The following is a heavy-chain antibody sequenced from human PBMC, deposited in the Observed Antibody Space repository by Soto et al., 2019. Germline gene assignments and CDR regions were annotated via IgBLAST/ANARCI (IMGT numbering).Heavy chain of an antibody. CDR1: GYSFATSG. Sequence: VKLVQSGTEVKKPGASMKVSCKASGYSFATSGMSWVRQAPGQGLEWGWISAYNGNTNYEQKLQDRVTMTTDTSTSTAYLELRSLRSDDTAVYYCARAGHYYDSSGYANWGQGTLVTVSS. J-gene: IGHJ4*02. D-gene: IGHD3-22*01. CDR3: ARAGHYYDSSGYAN. CDR2: ISAYNGNT. V-gene: IGHV1-18*01.